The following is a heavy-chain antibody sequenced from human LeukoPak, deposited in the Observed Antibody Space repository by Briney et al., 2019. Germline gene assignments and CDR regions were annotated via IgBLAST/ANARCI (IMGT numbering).Heavy chain of an antibody. CDR3: AKDLGYCSGGSCYGGDY. J-gene: IGHJ4*02. V-gene: IGHV3-30*04. CDR1: GFTFSSYA. Sequence: PGGSLRLSCAASGFTFSSYAMHWVRQAPGKGLEWVAVISYDGSNKYYADSVKGRFTISRDNSKNTLYLQMNSLRAEDTAVYYCAKDLGYCSGGSCYGGDYWGQGTLVTVSS. D-gene: IGHD2-15*01. CDR2: ISYDGSNK.